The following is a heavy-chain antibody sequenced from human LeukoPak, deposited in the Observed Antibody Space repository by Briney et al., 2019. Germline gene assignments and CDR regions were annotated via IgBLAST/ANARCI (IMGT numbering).Heavy chain of an antibody. V-gene: IGHV4-30-4*08. Sequence: SETLSLTCTVSGGSISSGDYYWSWIRQPPGKGLEWIGYIYYSGSTYYNPSLKSRVTISVDTSKNQFSLKLSSVTAADTAVYYCARGDIVATLDYWGQGTLVTVSS. D-gene: IGHD5-12*01. CDR2: IYYSGST. CDR3: ARGDIVATLDY. J-gene: IGHJ4*02. CDR1: GGSISSGDYY.